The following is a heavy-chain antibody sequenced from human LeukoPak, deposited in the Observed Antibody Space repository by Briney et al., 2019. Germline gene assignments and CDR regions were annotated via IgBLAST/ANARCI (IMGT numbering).Heavy chain of an antibody. CDR2: MNPNSGNT. Sequence: ASVKVSRKASGYTFTSYDINWVRQATGQGPEWMGWMNPNSGNTGYAQKFQGRVTMTRNTSISTAYMELSSLRSEDTAVYYCARGSSTSLSSIAAVYYGMDVWGQGTTVTVSS. CDR1: GYTFTSYD. D-gene: IGHD6-25*01. CDR3: ARGSSTSLSSIAAVYYGMDV. V-gene: IGHV1-8*01. J-gene: IGHJ6*02.